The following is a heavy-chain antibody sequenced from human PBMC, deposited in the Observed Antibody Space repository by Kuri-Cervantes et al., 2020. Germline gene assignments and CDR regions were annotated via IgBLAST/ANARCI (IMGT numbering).Heavy chain of an antibody. CDR3: ARELSDYDSYGWYLDL. Sequence: GESLKISCAASGFTFSSYGMHWVRQAPGKGLEWVAVIWYDGSNKYYADSVKGRFTISRDNSKNTLYLQMNSLRAEDTAVYYCARELSDYDSYGWYLDLWGRGTLVTVSS. CDR2: IWYDGSNK. D-gene: IGHD3-22*01. J-gene: IGHJ2*01. V-gene: IGHV3-33*01. CDR1: GFTFSSYG.